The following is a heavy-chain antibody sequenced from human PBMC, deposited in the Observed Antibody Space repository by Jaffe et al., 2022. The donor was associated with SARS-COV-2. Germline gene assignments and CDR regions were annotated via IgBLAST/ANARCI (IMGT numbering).Heavy chain of an antibody. CDR3: ARIAVAGTDYYGMDV. CDR2: IYYSGST. J-gene: IGHJ6*02. CDR1: GGSISSYY. Sequence: QVQLQESGPGLVKPSETLSLTCTVSGGSISSYYWSWIRQPPGKGLEWIGYIYYSGSTNYNPSLKSRVTISVDTSKNQFSLKLSSVTAADTAVYYCARIAVAGTDYYGMDVWGQGTTVTVSS. D-gene: IGHD6-19*01. V-gene: IGHV4-59*01.